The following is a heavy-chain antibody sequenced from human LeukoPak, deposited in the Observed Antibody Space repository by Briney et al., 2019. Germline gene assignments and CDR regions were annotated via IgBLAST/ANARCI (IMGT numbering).Heavy chain of an antibody. D-gene: IGHD4-17*01. J-gene: IGHJ5*02. CDR3: ARRETTLNWFDP. CDR2: IYHSGST. CDR1: GGSISSGGYS. V-gene: IGHV4-30-2*01. Sequence: SQTLSLTCAVSGGSISSGGYSWSWIRQPPGKGLEWIGYIYHSGSTYYNPSLKSRVTISVDRSKNQFSLKLSSVTAVDTAVYYCARRETTLNWFDPRGQGTLVTVSS.